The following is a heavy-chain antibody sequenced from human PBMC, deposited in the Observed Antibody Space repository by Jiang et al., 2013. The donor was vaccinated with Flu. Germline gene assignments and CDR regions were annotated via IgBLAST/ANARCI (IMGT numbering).Heavy chain of an antibody. Sequence: GPGLVKPSQTLSLTCVISGASVFSNTATWNWIRQSPSRGLEWLGRTYYRSKWYNDYAESVKGRITIIPDTSKNQFSLQLNSVAPEDTAIYYCAGYYSGGHYGMDVWGQGTTVTVSS. V-gene: IGHV6-1*01. D-gene: IGHD6-19*01. CDR3: AGYYSGGHYGMDV. CDR2: TYYRSKWYN. J-gene: IGHJ6*02. CDR1: GASVFSNTAT.